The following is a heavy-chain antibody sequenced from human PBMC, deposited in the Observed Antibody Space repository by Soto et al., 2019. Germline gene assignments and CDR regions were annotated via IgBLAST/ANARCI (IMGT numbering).Heavy chain of an antibody. D-gene: IGHD3-10*01. V-gene: IGHV3-73*01. CDR1: GFTFSGSP. CDR2: IRTRPNNYVT. J-gene: IGHJ4*02. CDR3: ARQYNFGSGSLIDY. Sequence: EVQLVESGGDLVQPGGSLRLSCAASGFTFSGSPMHWVRQASGKGLEWLGRIRTRPNNYVTTYGVSGKGRFTISRDDSQNTAYLQMNSLTTEDTAVYYCARQYNFGSGSLIDYWGQGTLVTVSS.